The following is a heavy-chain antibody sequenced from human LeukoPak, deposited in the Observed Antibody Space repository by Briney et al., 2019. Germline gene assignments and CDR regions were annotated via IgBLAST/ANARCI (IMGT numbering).Heavy chain of an antibody. V-gene: IGHV1-2*02. CDR2: INPNTGGT. CDR1: GYTFIAYY. CDR3: ARDSDLDSKSP. D-gene: IGHD4-11*01. J-gene: IGHJ5*02. Sequence: ASVKVSCKASGYTFIAYYMHWVRQAPGQGLEWMGWINPNTGGTNYAQKFQGRVTMTRDTSISTAYMELSRLRSDDTAVYYCARDSDLDSKSPWGQGTLVAVSS.